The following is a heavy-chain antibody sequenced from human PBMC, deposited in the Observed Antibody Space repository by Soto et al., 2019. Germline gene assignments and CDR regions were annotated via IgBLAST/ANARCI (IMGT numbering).Heavy chain of an antibody. CDR1: GYTFTSYD. D-gene: IGHD7-27*01. CDR2: MNPNSGNT. V-gene: IGHV1-8*01. Sequence: QVQLVQSGAEVKEPGASVKVSCKASGYTFTSYDINWVRQATGQGFEWMGWMNPNSGNTGYAQKCQGRVTMTRDTSIPTAYMELSSRRSAATAVYYGARSPRNCGSGSWGQGALVTVSS. CDR3: ARSPRNCGSGS. J-gene: IGHJ5*02.